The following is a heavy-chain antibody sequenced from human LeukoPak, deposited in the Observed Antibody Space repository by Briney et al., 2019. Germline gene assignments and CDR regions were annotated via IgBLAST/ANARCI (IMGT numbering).Heavy chain of an antibody. CDR2: IRSSSSDI. J-gene: IGHJ4*02. CDR1: GFTFSSYG. CDR3: ARVRSGSLDY. V-gene: IGHV3-21*01. Sequence: GGSLRLSCAASGFTFSSYGITWVRQAPGKGLEWVSFIRSSSSDIYYADSVKGRFTISRDNAKNSLYLQMDSLKAEDTAVYYCARVRSGSLDYWGQGTLVTVSS. D-gene: IGHD1-26*01.